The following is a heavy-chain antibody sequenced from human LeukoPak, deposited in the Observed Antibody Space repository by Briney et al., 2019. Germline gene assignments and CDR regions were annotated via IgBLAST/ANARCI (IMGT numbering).Heavy chain of an antibody. CDR3: ARVRYSSSWLPYYYYYYYMDV. CDR1: GGSISSYY. CDR2: IYYSGST. V-gene: IGHV4-59*12. J-gene: IGHJ6*03. D-gene: IGHD6-13*01. Sequence: SETLSLTCTVSGGSISSYYWSWIRQPPGKGLEWIGYIYYSGSTNYNLSLKSRVTMSVDTSKNQFSLKLSSVTAADTAVYYCARVRYSSSWLPYYYYYYYMDVWGKGTTVTISS.